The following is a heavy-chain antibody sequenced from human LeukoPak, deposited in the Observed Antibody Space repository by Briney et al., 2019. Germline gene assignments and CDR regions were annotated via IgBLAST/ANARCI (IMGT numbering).Heavy chain of an antibody. CDR1: GYTFTSYG. J-gene: IGHJ6*02. Sequence: ASVKVSCKASGYTFTSYGISWVRQAPGQGLEWMGWISAYNGNTNYAQKLLGRVTMTTDTSTSTAYMELRSLRSDDTAVYYCARVYDSSGYYPPSLYYYYYGMDVWGQGTTVTVSS. CDR2: ISAYNGNT. V-gene: IGHV1-18*01. CDR3: ARVYDSSGYYPPSLYYYYYGMDV. D-gene: IGHD3-22*01.